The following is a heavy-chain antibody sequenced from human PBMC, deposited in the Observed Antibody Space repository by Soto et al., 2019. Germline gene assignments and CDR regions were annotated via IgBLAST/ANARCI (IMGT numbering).Heavy chain of an antibody. CDR2: IYYSGST. V-gene: IGHV4-61*01. D-gene: IGHD3-10*01. J-gene: IGHJ4*02. CDR1: GGSVSSGSYY. Sequence: QVQLQESGPGLVKPSETLSLTCTVSGGSVSSGSYYWSWIRQPPGKGVEWIGNIYYSGSTNYNPSIKSRVTISVDTSKNQLSLKLRSVSAADTAVYYCARDIGYYGALDYWGQGTLVTVSS. CDR3: ARDIGYYGALDY.